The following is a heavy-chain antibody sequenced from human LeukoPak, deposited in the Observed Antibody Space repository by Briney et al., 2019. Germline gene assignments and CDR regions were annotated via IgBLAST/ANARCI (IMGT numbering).Heavy chain of an antibody. J-gene: IGHJ4*02. CDR2: IKQDGSEK. CDR1: GFTVSSND. CDR3: ARQGHYYDSSGYRN. Sequence: PGGSLRLSCAASGFTVSSNDMSWVRQAPGKGLEWVANIKQDGSEKYYVDSVKGRFTISRDNAKNSLYLQMNSLRAEDTAVYYCARQGHYYDSSGYRNWGQGTLVTVSS. V-gene: IGHV3-7*01. D-gene: IGHD3-22*01.